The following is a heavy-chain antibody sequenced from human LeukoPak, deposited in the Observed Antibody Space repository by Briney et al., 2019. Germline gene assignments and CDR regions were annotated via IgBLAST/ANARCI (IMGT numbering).Heavy chain of an antibody. Sequence: SETLSLTCTVSGGSISSYYWSWIRQLPGKGLEWIGYIYYSGSTNYNPSLKSRVTISVDTSKNQFSLKLSSVTAADTAVYYCARETPGAASQGFDYWGQGTLVTVSS. D-gene: IGHD6-13*01. CDR3: ARETPGAASQGFDY. CDR2: IYYSGST. CDR1: GGSISSYY. V-gene: IGHV4-59*01. J-gene: IGHJ4*02.